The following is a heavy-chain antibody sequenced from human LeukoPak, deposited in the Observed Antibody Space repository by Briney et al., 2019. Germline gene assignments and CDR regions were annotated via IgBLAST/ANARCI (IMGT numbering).Heavy chain of an antibody. J-gene: IGHJ6*02. Sequence: SVTVSFTASGGTFTIYAISWVRQAPGQGLEWMGGIIPIFGTANYAQKFQGRVTITADESTSTAYMELSSLRSKDTAVYYCAKGYCSSTSCPKPRYYYYYGMDVWGQGTTVTVSS. V-gene: IGHV1-69*13. CDR2: IIPIFGTA. CDR1: GGTFTIYA. CDR3: AKGYCSSTSCPKPRYYYYYGMDV. D-gene: IGHD2-2*01.